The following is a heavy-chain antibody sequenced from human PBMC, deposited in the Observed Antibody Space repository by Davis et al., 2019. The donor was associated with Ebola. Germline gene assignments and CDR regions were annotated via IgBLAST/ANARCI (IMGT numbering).Heavy chain of an antibody. J-gene: IGHJ5*02. CDR1: GFTFSSYA. V-gene: IGHV3-23*01. CDR3: AKDILWFGETPNGWFDP. D-gene: IGHD3-10*01. Sequence: PGGSLRLSCAASGFTFSSYAMSWVRQAPGKGLEWVSAISGSGGSTSYADSVKGRFTISRDNSKNTLYLQMNSLRAEDTAVYYCAKDILWFGETPNGWFDPWGQGTLVTVSS. CDR2: ISGSGGST.